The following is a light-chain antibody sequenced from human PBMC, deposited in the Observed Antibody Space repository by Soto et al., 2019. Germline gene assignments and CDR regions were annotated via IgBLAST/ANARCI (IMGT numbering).Light chain of an antibody. Sequence: QSVLTQPPSASGTPGQRVTISCSGSSSNIEKNYVYWYQQLPGTAPKLLIYSNNQRPSGVPDRFSGSKSGTSASLAISGLRFEDEADYYCAAWDDRLSGRVFGGGTQLTVL. J-gene: IGLJ3*02. CDR3: AAWDDRLSGRV. CDR1: SSNIEKNY. V-gene: IGLV1-47*02. CDR2: SNN.